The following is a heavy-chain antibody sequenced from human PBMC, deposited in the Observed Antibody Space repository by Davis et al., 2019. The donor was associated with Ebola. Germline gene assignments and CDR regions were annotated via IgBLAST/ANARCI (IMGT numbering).Heavy chain of an antibody. D-gene: IGHD2/OR15-2a*01. V-gene: IGHV4-34*01. CDR2: INHSGST. CDR3: ARLQFYDSTTQGTLYYFDY. CDR1: GGSFSGYY. Sequence: PSETLSLTCAVYGGSFSGYYWSWIRQPPGKGLEWIGEINHSGSTNYNPSLQSRVTISVDTSKNQFSLKLSSVTAADTAVYYCARLQFYDSTTQGTLYYFDYWGQGTLVTVSS. J-gene: IGHJ4*02.